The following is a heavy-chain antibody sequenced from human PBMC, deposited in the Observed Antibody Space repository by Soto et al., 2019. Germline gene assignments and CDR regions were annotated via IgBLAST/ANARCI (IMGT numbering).Heavy chain of an antibody. D-gene: IGHD5-12*01. J-gene: IGHJ4*02. V-gene: IGHV3-30-3*01. CDR1: GFTFSSYA. CDR2: ISYDGSNK. Sequence: PGGSLRLSCAASGFTFSSYAMHWVRQAPGKGLEWVAVISYDGSNKYYADSVKGRFTISRDNSKNTLYLQMNSLRAEDTAVYYCARPQDIVATPPYFAYWGQGTLVTVSS. CDR3: ARPQDIVATPPYFAY.